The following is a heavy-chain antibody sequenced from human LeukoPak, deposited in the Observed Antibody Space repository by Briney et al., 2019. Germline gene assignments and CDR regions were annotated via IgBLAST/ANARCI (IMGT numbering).Heavy chain of an antibody. Sequence: SETLSLTCAVYGGSFSGYYWSWIRQPPGKGLEWIGEINHSGSTSYNPSLKSRVTISVDTSKNQFSLKLSSVTAADTAVYYCARESMVSPASYYFDYWGQGTLVTVSS. D-gene: IGHD2-8*01. CDR2: INHSGST. J-gene: IGHJ4*02. CDR3: ARESMVSPASYYFDY. V-gene: IGHV4-34*01. CDR1: GGSFSGYY.